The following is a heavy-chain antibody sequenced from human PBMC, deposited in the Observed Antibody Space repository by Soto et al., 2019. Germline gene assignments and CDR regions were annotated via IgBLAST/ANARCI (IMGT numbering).Heavy chain of an antibody. CDR3: AHAFGGTSWPNDAFDV. Sequence: HITLKESGPTLVKPTQTLTLTCIFSGFSFSADGVGVGWIRQPPGKTLEWLALIYWDDDTRYRPSLKSRLTSTKHSXKXQVVLTMTNTDPLDTATYYCAHAFGGTSWPNDAFDVWGQGTVVTVSS. CDR1: GFSFSADGVG. D-gene: IGHD3-16*01. CDR2: IYWDDDT. V-gene: IGHV2-5*02. J-gene: IGHJ3*01.